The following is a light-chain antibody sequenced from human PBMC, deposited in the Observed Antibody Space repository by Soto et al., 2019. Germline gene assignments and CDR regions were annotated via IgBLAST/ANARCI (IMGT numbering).Light chain of an antibody. V-gene: IGKV3-20*01. Sequence: DIVMTQSPATLSESPRGRVTVSCRASQDVSSHVAWYQQRPGQAPRLLISGASSRATGIPDRFSGSGSGTDFTLTISRLEPEDVVVYYCQQYGSTPPWTFGQGTKVEIK. CDR1: QDVSSH. J-gene: IGKJ1*01. CDR3: QQYGSTPPWT. CDR2: GAS.